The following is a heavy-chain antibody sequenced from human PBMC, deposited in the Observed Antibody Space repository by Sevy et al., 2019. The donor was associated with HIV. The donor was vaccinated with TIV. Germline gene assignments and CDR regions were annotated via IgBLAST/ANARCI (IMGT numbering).Heavy chain of an antibody. J-gene: IGHJ4*02. D-gene: IGHD1-26*01. V-gene: IGHV1-18*01. Sequence: ASVKVSCKASGYTFTSYGISWVRQAPGQGLEWMGWISAYNGNTNYAQKHQGRVTMTTDTSTSTAYMELRSLRSDDTAVYYCAREAGGGSYYDLDYWGQGTLVTVSS. CDR1: GYTFTSYG. CDR2: ISAYNGNT. CDR3: AREAGGGSYYDLDY.